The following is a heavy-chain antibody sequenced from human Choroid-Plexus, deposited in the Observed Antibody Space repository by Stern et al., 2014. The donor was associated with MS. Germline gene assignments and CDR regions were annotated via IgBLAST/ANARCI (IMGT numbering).Heavy chain of an antibody. CDR2: VNPNTGGA. D-gene: IGHD3-3*01. CDR3: AKDQRGITIFGVVTDYYYLGMDV. V-gene: IGHV1-2*02. CDR1: GYIFTGYY. J-gene: IGHJ6*02. Sequence: DQLVESGAEVKKPGASVKVSCKTSGYIFTGYYIHWVRQAPGQGLEWMAWVNPNTGGAKYAQKFQGRVPVSRDTSISTAYVELSSLTSDDTAVYYCAKDQRGITIFGVVTDYYYLGMDVWGQGTTVTVSS.